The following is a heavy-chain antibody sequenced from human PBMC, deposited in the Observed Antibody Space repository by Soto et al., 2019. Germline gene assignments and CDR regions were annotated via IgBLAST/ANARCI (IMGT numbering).Heavy chain of an antibody. CDR1: GYSFTSFW. CDR3: AIGFFRPPSPPIFDY. J-gene: IGHJ4*02. D-gene: IGHD3-3*01. Sequence: GESLKISCQGFGYSFTSFWIGWVRQMPGKGLEWMGIINPVDSDTRYSPSFQGQVTISVDKSITTAYLQWSSLKASDTAMYHCAIGFFRPPSPPIFDYCGLGTLVTAPQ. V-gene: IGHV5-51*01. CDR2: INPVDSDT.